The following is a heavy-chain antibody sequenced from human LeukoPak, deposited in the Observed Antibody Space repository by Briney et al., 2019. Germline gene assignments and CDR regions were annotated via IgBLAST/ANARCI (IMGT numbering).Heavy chain of an antibody. J-gene: IGHJ3*02. CDR3: ARDPYDRGGYGAFDM. CDR2: IKQDGDKK. CDR1: GFTFSSNC. D-gene: IGHD3-22*01. Sequence: PGGSLRLSCTASGFTFSSNCMSWVRQAPGKGLEWVANIKQDGDKKFYVDSVMGRFTISRDNAKNSLYLQMNSLRVEDTAVYYCARDPYDRGGYGAFDMWGQGTMVTVSS. V-gene: IGHV3-7*01.